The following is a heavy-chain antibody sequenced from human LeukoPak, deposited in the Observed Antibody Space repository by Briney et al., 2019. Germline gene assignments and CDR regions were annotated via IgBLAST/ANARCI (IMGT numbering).Heavy chain of an antibody. V-gene: IGHV3-33*01. D-gene: IGHD3-3*01. J-gene: IGHJ4*02. Sequence: QTGGSLRLSCAASGFTFSSYGMPWVRQAPGKGLEWVAVIWYDGSNKYYADSVKGRFTISRDNSKNTLYLQMNSLRAEDTAVYYCARGALYYDFWSGYYTEYWGQGTLVTVSS. CDR1: GFTFSSYG. CDR3: ARGALYYDFWSGYYTEY. CDR2: IWYDGSNK.